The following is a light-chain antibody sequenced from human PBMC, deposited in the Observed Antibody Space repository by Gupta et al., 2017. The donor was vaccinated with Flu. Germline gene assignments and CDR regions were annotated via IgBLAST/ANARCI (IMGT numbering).Light chain of an antibody. CDR1: SGSVSTGYF. CDR2: NTN. Sequence: HTVVTQESSFSVSPGGTVTLTCGLTSGSVSTGYFPSWYQQTPGLPPRTLIYNTNTRSSGVPDRFSGSILGNKAAITITGAQADDESNYYCILFVGSGIWVFGGGTKLTVL. J-gene: IGLJ3*02. CDR3: ILFVGSGIWV. V-gene: IGLV8-61*01.